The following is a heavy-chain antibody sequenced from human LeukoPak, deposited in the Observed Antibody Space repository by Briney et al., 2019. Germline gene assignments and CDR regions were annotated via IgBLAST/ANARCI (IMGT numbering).Heavy chain of an antibody. D-gene: IGHD3-10*01. J-gene: IGHJ6*03. CDR1: GYSSTTYW. CDR3: ARSGSYYYYYYIDV. CDR2: IYPGDFDI. Sequence: GVSLQFSCKGSGYSSTTYWIGWARQMPGKPLEWMGIIYPGDFDIRYSPSFQGQVTISADKSISTAYVHCSSRNASHTASSYCARSGSYYYYYYIDVWAKRATVTVPS. V-gene: IGHV5-51*01.